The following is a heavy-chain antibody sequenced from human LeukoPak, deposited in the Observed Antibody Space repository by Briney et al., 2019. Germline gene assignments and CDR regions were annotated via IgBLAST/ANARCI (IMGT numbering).Heavy chain of an antibody. V-gene: IGHV3-43*01. Sequence: PGGSLRLSCAASGLTFDEQHMLWARQVRGKGLECVCLISKDGGNKQYADSVEGRFSVSRDNNRNSLSLQMNSLRSEDTALYFCAKRSGAPNNFDYWGQGALVTVSS. CDR1: GLTFDEQH. CDR2: ISKDGGNK. D-gene: IGHD1-1*01. J-gene: IGHJ4*02. CDR3: AKRSGAPNNFDY.